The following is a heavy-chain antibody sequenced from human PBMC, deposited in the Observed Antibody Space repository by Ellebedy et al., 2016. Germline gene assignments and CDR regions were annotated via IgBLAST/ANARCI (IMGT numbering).Heavy chain of an antibody. V-gene: IGHV1-18*04. D-gene: IGHD3-10*01. J-gene: IGHJ4*02. Sequence: ASVKVSCXASGYTFTTFSIPWVRQVPGQGLEWMGFVNTFSGNTKFAQKFQDRVSMTTDSSTHTAYMDLRSLRSDDTAMYYCAKTSGWGYGENWGQGTLVTVSS. CDR2: VNTFSGNT. CDR1: GYTFTTFS. CDR3: AKTSGWGYGEN.